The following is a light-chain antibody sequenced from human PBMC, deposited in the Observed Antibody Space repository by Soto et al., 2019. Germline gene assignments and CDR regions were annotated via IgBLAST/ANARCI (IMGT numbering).Light chain of an antibody. V-gene: IGLV2-14*01. Sequence: QSALTQPASVSGSPGQSITISCTGTSSDVGSYNYVSWYQQYPGKAPKLMIYDVSNRPSGVSYRFSGSKSGNTASLTISGLQAEDEADYSCSSYTTSSTHVVCGGGTKLTVL. J-gene: IGLJ2*01. CDR3: SSYTTSSTHVV. CDR1: SSDVGSYNY. CDR2: DVS.